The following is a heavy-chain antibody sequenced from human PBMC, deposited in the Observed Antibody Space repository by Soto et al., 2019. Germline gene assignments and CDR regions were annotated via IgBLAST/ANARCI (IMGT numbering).Heavy chain of an antibody. J-gene: IGHJ4*02. CDR3: ARDVAPAAIPLPVAY. CDR2: ISAYNGDT. CDR1: GYPFISYG. Sequence: QVQLVQSGAELRKPGASVKVSCKASGYPFISYGFSWVRQAPGQGLEWLGWISAYNGDTKYEQKFQGRITMTTDTSTRTAYMELRSLQSDDTAVYYFARDVAPAAIPLPVAYWGQATLVTVSS. V-gene: IGHV1-18*01. D-gene: IGHD2-2*01.